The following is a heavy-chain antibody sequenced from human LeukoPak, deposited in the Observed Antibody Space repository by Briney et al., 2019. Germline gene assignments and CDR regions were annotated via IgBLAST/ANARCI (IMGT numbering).Heavy chain of an antibody. Sequence: SETLSLTCTVSGGSIRSSYWSWIRQPPGQGLEWIGYLFYNGSTNYNSSLKSRVTISVDTSKNQFSLKLNSLTAADTAVYFCARDQGWGDWYFDLWGRGTLVTVSS. V-gene: IGHV4-59*01. CDR1: GGSIRSSY. CDR3: ARDQGWGDWYFDL. J-gene: IGHJ2*01. CDR2: LFYNGST. D-gene: IGHD3-10*01.